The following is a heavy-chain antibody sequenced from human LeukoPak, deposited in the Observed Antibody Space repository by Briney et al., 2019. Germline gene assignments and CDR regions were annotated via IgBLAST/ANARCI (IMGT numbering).Heavy chain of an antibody. Sequence: LGASVKVSCKASGYTFTGYYMHWVRQAPGQGLEWMGWINPNSGGTNYARKFQGRVTMTRDTSISTAYMELSRLRSDDTAVYYCARGSSGRALYYWGQGTLVTVSS. CDR2: INPNSGGT. D-gene: IGHD6-19*01. J-gene: IGHJ4*02. CDR1: GYTFTGYY. CDR3: ARGSSGRALYY. V-gene: IGHV1-2*03.